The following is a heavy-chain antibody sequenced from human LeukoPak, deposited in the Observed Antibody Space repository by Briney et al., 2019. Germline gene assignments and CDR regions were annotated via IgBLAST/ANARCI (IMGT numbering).Heavy chain of an antibody. CDR3: ARDGPEWFGDPGYSSGWYPADY. CDR2: IYYSGST. Sequence: SETLSLACAVSGGSISSYYWSWIRQPPGKGLEWIGYIYYSGSTNYNPSLKSRVTISVDTSKNQFSLKLSSVTAADTAVYYCARDGPEWFGDPGYSSGWYPADYWGQGTLVTVSS. V-gene: IGHV4-59*01. CDR1: GGSISSYY. D-gene: IGHD6-19*01. J-gene: IGHJ4*02.